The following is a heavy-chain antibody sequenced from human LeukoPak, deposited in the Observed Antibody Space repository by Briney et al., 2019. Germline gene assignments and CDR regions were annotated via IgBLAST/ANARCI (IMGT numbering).Heavy chain of an antibody. CDR2: ISYDGSNK. J-gene: IGHJ4*02. CDR3: AKDEISLPTYYYDSSALGGY. CDR1: GFTFSSYG. Sequence: PGRSLRLSCAASGFTFSSYGMHWVRQAPGKGLEWVAVISYDGSNKYYADSVKGRFTVSRDNSKNTLYLQMNSLRAEDTAVYYCAKDEISLPTYYYDSSALGGYWGQGTLVTVSS. D-gene: IGHD3-22*01. V-gene: IGHV3-30*18.